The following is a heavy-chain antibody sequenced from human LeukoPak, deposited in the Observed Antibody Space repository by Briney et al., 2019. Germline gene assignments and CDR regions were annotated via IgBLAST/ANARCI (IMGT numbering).Heavy chain of an antibody. D-gene: IGHD3-22*01. V-gene: IGHV3-15*01. Sequence: GGSLRLSCAASVFTFSNAWMSWVRQAPGKGLEWVGRVKRKTDGGTTDYAAPVKGRFTISRDDSKNTLYLQTNSLKPEDTAVYYCTTQYYYDSSGYYYPFAVDYWGQGTLVTVSS. J-gene: IGHJ4*02. CDR3: TTQYYYDSSGYYYPFAVDY. CDR1: VFTFSNAW. CDR2: VKRKTDGGTT.